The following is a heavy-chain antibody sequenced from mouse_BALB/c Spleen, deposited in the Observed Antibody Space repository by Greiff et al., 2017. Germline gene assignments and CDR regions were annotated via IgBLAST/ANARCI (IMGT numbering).Heavy chain of an antibody. Sequence: ESGPGLVKPSQSLSLTCSVTGYSITSGYSWNWIRQSPGNKLEWMGYISYDGSNNYNPSLKNRISITRDTSKNQFFLKLNSVTTEDTATYYCARDSAPFAYWGQGTLVTVSA. CDR1: GYSITSGYS. V-gene: IGHV3-6*02. J-gene: IGHJ3*01. CDR3: ARDSAPFAY. CDR2: ISYDGSN.